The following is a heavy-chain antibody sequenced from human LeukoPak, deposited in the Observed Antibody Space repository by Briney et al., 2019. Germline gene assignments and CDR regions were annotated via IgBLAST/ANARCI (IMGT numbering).Heavy chain of an antibody. CDR2: ISAYNGNT. D-gene: IGHD5-18*01. CDR3: AREGIQLWLDLSY. CDR1: GYTFTSYG. V-gene: IGHV1-18*01. J-gene: IGHJ1*01. Sequence: GASETLSCKASGYTFTSYGISWVRQAPGQGLEWMGWISAYNGNTHYAQKLQGRVTMTTDTSTSTAYMELRSLRSDDTAVYYCAREGIQLWLDLSYWGQGTLASVSS.